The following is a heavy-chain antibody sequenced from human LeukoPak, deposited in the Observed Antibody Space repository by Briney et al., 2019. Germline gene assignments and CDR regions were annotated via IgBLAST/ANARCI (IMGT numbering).Heavy chain of an antibody. CDR1: GYTFTSYW. D-gene: IGHD2-15*01. CDR3: AGQDIVVVATTTRAFDI. Sequence: GESLKISCKGSGYTFTSYWITWVRQMPGKGLEWMGIIYPGDSDTKYSPSFQGQVTISADTSISTAYLQWSSMKASDTAMYYCAGQDIVVVATTTRAFDIWGQGTMVTVSS. J-gene: IGHJ3*02. V-gene: IGHV5-51*01. CDR2: IYPGDSDT.